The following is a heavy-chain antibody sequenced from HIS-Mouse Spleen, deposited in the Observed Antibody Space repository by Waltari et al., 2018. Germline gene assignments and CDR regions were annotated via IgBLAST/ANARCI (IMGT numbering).Heavy chain of an antibody. CDR3: AREIPYSSSWYDWYFDL. Sequence: HLQLQESGPGLVKPSETLSLTCTVSGCSISSRSYYWGWIRQPPGKGLEWIGSIYYSGSTYYNPSLKSRVTISVDTSKNQFSLKLSSVTAADTAVYYCAREIPYSSSWYDWYFDLWGRGTLVTVSS. CDR1: GCSISSRSYY. V-gene: IGHV4-39*07. J-gene: IGHJ2*01. D-gene: IGHD6-13*01. CDR2: IYYSGST.